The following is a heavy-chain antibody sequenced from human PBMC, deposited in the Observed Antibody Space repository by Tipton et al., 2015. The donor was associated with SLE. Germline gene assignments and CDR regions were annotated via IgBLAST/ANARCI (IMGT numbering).Heavy chain of an antibody. CDR2: IMTDGTGT. J-gene: IGHJ4*02. Sequence: GSLRLSCAASGFTFSSYWMHWVRQAPGKGLVWVSRIMTDGTGTIYADSVKGRFTISRDNAKNTLYLQMNSLRADDTAVYYCAGTWELTGFDYWGQGTLVTVSS. CDR3: AGTWELTGFDY. D-gene: IGHD1-26*01. CDR1: GFTFSSYW. V-gene: IGHV3-74*01.